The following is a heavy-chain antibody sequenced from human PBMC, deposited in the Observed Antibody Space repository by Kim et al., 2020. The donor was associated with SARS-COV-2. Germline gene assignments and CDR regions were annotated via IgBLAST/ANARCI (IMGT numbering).Heavy chain of an antibody. Sequence: SETLSLTCAVYGGSLSGYYWSWIRQPPGKGLEWIGEVNHSGSTNYNPSLKSRVTISVDTSKNQFSLKLSSVTAADTAAYYCSNGGNYCSGGSCFDYWGQG. D-gene: IGHD2-15*01. J-gene: IGHJ4*02. CDR2: VNHSGST. CDR3: SNGGNYCSGGSCFDY. V-gene: IGHV4-34*01. CDR1: GGSLSGYY.